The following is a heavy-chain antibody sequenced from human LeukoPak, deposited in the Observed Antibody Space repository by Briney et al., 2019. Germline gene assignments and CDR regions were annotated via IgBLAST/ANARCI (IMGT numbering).Heavy chain of an antibody. CDR3: AKVGGMTTINIASFDI. D-gene: IGHD5-24*01. V-gene: IGHV4-34*01. CDR1: GGSFSGYY. CDR2: INHSGST. J-gene: IGHJ3*02. Sequence: PSETLSLTCAVYGGSFSGYYWSWIRQPPGKGLEWIGEINHSGSTNYNPSLKSRVTVSVDTSKNQFSLKLTSVTAADTAIYYCAKVGGMTTINIASFDIWGQGTMVTVSS.